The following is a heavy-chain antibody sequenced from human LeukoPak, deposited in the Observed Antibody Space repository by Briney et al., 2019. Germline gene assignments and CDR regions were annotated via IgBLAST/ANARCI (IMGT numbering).Heavy chain of an antibody. D-gene: IGHD6-13*01. CDR2: ISYDGSNK. CDR1: GFTFSSYG. V-gene: IGHV3-30*03. J-gene: IGHJ4*02. Sequence: PGGSLRLSCAASGFTFSSYGMHWVRQAPGKGLEWVAVISYDGSNKYYADSVKGRFTISRDNSKNTLYLQMNSLRAEDTAIYYCARAKYSSRWSLDYWGQGALVTVSS. CDR3: ARAKYSSRWSLDY.